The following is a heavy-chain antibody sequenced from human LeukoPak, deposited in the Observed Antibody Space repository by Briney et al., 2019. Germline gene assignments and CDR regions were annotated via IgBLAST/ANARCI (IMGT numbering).Heavy chain of an antibody. CDR3: ARDDSSGYYNIDY. CDR2: INPNSGGT. Sequence: GASVKVSCKASGYTFTGYYMHWVRQAPGQGLEWMGWINPNSGGTNYAQKLQGRVTMTTDTSTSTAYMELRSLRSDDTAVYYCARDDSSGYYNIDYWGQGTLVTVSS. V-gene: IGHV1-2*02. D-gene: IGHD3-22*01. CDR1: GYTFTGYY. J-gene: IGHJ4*02.